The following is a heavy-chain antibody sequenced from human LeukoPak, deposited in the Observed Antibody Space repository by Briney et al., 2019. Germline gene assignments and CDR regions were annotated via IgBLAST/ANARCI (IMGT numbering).Heavy chain of an antibody. D-gene: IGHD6-25*01. V-gene: IGHV4-30-2*01. CDR1: GGSISSGGYS. J-gene: IGHJ5*02. Sequence: SQTLSLTCAVSGGSISSGGYSWSWIRQPPGKGLEWIGYIYHSGSTYYNPSLKSRVTISVDRSKSQFSLKLSSVTAADTAVYYCARGLKGYSSVDWFDPWGQGTLVTVSS. CDR2: IYHSGST. CDR3: ARGLKGYSSVDWFDP.